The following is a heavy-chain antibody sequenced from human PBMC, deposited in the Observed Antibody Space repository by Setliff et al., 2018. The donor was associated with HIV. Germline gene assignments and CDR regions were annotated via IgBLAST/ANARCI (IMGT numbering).Heavy chain of an antibody. Sequence: SVKVSCKASGDNFNSHSISWVRQAPGQGLEWMGGIVPIFGTPNYAQKFKGRLTITADESTSTAYMELSSLRSEDTAVYYCARGLRYFDWSGAFDYWGQGTLVTVSS. CDR2: IVPIFGTP. D-gene: IGHD3-9*01. J-gene: IGHJ4*02. V-gene: IGHV1-69*13. CDR1: GDNFNSHS. CDR3: ARGLRYFDWSGAFDY.